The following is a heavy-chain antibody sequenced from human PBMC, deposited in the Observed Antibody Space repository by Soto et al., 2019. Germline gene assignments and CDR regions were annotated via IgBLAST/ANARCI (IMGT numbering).Heavy chain of an antibody. J-gene: IGHJ5*02. V-gene: IGHV4-39*01. CDR1: GGSISSSSYY. D-gene: IGHD3-22*01. CDR3: ARNRYDSSNWFDH. CDR2: IYYSGST. Sequence: SETLSLTCTVSGGSISSSSYYWGWIRQPPGKGLEWIGSIYYSGSTYYNPSLKSRVTISVDTSKNQFSLKLSSVTAADTAVYYCARNRYDSSNWFDHWGQGTLVTVSS.